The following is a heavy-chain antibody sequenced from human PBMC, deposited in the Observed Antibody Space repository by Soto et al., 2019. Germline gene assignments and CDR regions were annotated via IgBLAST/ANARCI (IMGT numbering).Heavy chain of an antibody. J-gene: IGHJ4*02. V-gene: IGHV3-21*01. Sequence: EVQLVESGGGLVQPGGSLRLSCAASGFTFTRYSMTWVRQAPGKGLEWVSSISSTTNYINYGDSMKGRFTISRDNAKKTLFFEINNLMAADAAVYYCARESEDLTSNFDYWGQGTLVTVSS. CDR3: ARESEDLTSNFDY. CDR1: GFTFTRYS. CDR2: ISSTTNYI.